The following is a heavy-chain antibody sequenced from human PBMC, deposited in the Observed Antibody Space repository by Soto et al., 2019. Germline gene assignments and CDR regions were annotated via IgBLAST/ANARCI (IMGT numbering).Heavy chain of an antibody. CDR2: ISYLGTKT. D-gene: IGHD3-16*01. V-gene: IGHV3-33*08. J-gene: IGHJ4*02. CDR3: ASTDTGGTYFEF. CDR1: GFTFSEYD. Sequence: QVQLVESGGGVVQPGMSLSLSCADSGFTFSEYDMHWVRQAPGKGLEWVALISYLGTKTDYADSVKGRFTISRDNFKKTVSLQMERLRAEDSAVFFCASTDTGGTYFEFWGRGTLVTVSS.